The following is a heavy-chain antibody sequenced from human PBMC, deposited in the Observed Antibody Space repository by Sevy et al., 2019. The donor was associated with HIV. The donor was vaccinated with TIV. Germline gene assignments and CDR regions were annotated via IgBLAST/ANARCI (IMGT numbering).Heavy chain of an antibody. D-gene: IGHD6-13*01. CDR3: ARGRGRQQLARGYFDL. V-gene: IGHV4-34*01. CDR1: GGSFSGYY. CDR2: INHSGST. J-gene: IGHJ2*01. Sequence: SETLSLTCAVYGGSFSGYYWSWIRQPPGKGLEWIGEINHSGSTNYNPSLKSRVTISVDTSKNQFSLKLSSVTAADTAVYYCARGRGRQQLARGYFDLWGPGTLVTVSS.